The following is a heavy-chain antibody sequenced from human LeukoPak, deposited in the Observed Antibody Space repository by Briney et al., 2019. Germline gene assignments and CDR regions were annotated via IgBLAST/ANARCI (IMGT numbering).Heavy chain of an antibody. CDR2: IKQDGSEK. CDR3: ASLRGRSIAVAGTDY. J-gene: IGHJ4*02. Sequence: PGGSLRLSCAASGFTFSSYWMSWVRQAPGKGLEWVANIKQDGSEKYYVDSVKGRFTISRDNAKNSLYLQMNSLRAEDTAMYYCASLRGRSIAVAGTDYWGQGTLVTVSS. D-gene: IGHD6-19*01. V-gene: IGHV3-7*02. CDR1: GFTFSSYW.